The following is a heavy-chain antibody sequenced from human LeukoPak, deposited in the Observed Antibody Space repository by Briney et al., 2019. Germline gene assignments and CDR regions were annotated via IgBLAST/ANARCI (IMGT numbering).Heavy chain of an antibody. V-gene: IGHV4-34*01. Sequence: SETLSLTCAVYGGSFSGYYWSWIRQPPGKGLEWIGEINHSGSTNYNPSLKSRVTISVDTSKNQFSLKLSSVTAADTAVYYCARGHTAVYYYGSGVFFGYWGQGTLVTVSS. D-gene: IGHD3-10*01. J-gene: IGHJ4*02. CDR3: ARGHTAVYYYGSGVFFGY. CDR1: GGSFSGYY. CDR2: INHSGST.